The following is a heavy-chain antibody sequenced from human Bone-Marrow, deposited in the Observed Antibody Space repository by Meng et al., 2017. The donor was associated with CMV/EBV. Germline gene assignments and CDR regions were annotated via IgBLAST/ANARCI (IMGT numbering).Heavy chain of an antibody. J-gene: IGHJ5*02. CDR2: INHHSGGS. CDR3: ARDEPDRTFDP. CDR1: GITFTDYY. Sequence: GKGCGITFTDYYRHWVRQAPGQGLEWMGWINHHSGGSNNAQKINGRATTTRDTSSRIAYMEISTMGADDSAVYCCARDEPDRTFDPWGQGTLVTVSS. V-gene: IGHV1-2*02.